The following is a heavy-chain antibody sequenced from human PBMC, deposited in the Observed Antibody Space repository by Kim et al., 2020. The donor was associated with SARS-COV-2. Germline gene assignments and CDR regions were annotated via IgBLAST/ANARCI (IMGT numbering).Heavy chain of an antibody. V-gene: IGHV4-59*01. CDR3: ARGLPINYYGMDV. CDR1: GGSISSKY. D-gene: IGHD3-9*01. J-gene: IGHJ6*02. CDR2: IYYSGST. Sequence: SETLSLTCTVSGGSISSKYWSWIRQPPGKGLEWIGYIYYSGSTKYNPSLKSRVTISLDASKNQFSLSLSSVTSADTAVYYCARGLPINYYGMDVWGQGTT.